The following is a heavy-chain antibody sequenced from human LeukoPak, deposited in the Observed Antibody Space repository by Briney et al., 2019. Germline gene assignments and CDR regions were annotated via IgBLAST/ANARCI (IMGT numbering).Heavy chain of an antibody. Sequence: GGSLRLSCAASGFTFSSYGMHWVRQAPGKGLEWVAVIWYDGSNKYYADSVKGRFTTSRDNSKNTLYLQMNSLRAEDTAVYYCAKDEVLYDSSGYPDYWGQGTLVTVSS. J-gene: IGHJ4*02. CDR2: IWYDGSNK. CDR3: AKDEVLYDSSGYPDY. CDR1: GFTFSSYG. D-gene: IGHD3-22*01. V-gene: IGHV3-33*06.